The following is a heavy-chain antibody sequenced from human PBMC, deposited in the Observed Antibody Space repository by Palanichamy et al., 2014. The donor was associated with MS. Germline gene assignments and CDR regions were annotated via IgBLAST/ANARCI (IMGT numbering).Heavy chain of an antibody. CDR1: GGSISSGGYS. Sequence: QLQLQESGSGLVKPSQTLSLTCAVSGGSISSGGYSWTWIRQPPGKGLAWIGYIYHSGNTYYSPSLKSRVTISLDRSKNLFSLSLKSLSAADTAVYYCARGRGDYYDSTGDFDFWGQGTLVTVSS. D-gene: IGHD3-22*01. CDR2: IYHSGNT. CDR3: ARGRGDYYDSTGDFDF. J-gene: IGHJ4*02. V-gene: IGHV4-30-2*01.